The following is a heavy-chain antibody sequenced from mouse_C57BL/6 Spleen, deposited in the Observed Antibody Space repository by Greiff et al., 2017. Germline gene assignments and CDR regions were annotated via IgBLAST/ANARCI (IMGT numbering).Heavy chain of an antibody. D-gene: IGHD2-5*01. CDR2: ISSGGDYI. J-gene: IGHJ4*01. Sequence: EVQLVESGEGLVKPGGSLKLSCAASGFTFSSYAMSWVRQTPEKRLEWVAYISSGGDYIYYADTVKGRFTISRDNARNPLYLQMSSLKSEDTAMYYCTRKDYSNHYAMDYWGQGTSVTVSS. CDR3: TRKDYSNHYAMDY. V-gene: IGHV5-9-1*02. CDR1: GFTFSSYA.